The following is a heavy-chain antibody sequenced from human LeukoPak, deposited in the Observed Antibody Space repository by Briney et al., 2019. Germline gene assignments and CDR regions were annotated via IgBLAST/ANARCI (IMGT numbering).Heavy chain of an antibody. Sequence: GGSLRLSCAASGFTFSDYYMSWIRQAPGKGLEWVSYISSSGKAIYYADSVKGRFTISRDNAKNSLYLQMNSLRAEDTAVYYCAGTGTFSGTYKYFDPWGQGTLVTVSS. CDR1: GFTFSDYY. CDR2: ISSSGKAI. D-gene: IGHD1-26*01. V-gene: IGHV3-11*01. J-gene: IGHJ5*02. CDR3: AGTGTFSGTYKYFDP.